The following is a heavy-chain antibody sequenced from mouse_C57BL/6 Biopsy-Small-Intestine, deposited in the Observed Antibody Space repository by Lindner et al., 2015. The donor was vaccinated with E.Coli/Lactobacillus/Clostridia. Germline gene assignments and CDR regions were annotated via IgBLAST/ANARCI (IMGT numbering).Heavy chain of an antibody. CDR1: GFTFSDYG. CDR3: ARVRWFAFAY. V-gene: IGHV5-17*01. Sequence: ESGGGLVKPGGSRKLSCAASGFTFSDYGVHWVRQAPEKGLEWIAYISSGSSIIYYADTVKGRFTISRDNVKNTLFLQMTSLRSEDTAMYYCARVRWFAFAYWGQGTLVTVSA. J-gene: IGHJ3*01. CDR2: ISSGSSII. D-gene: IGHD2-3*01.